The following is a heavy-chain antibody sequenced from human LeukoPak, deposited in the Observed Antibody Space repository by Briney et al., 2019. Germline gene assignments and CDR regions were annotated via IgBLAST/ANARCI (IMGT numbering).Heavy chain of an antibody. V-gene: IGHV3-30*01. Sequence: GRSLRLSCAASGFTFSSYAMHWVRQAPGKGLEWVAVISYDGSNKYYADSVKGRFTISRDNSKNTLYLQMNSLRAEDTAVYYCARFVVVTPFDYWGQGTLVTVSS. CDR1: GFTFSSYA. D-gene: IGHD2-21*02. CDR2: ISYDGSNK. CDR3: ARFVVVTPFDY. J-gene: IGHJ4*02.